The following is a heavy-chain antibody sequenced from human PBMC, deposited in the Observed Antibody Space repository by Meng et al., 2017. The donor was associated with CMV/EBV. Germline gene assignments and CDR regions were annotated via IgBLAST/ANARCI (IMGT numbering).Heavy chain of an antibody. CDR3: ARVWDSGWDY. CDR2: INHSGST. J-gene: IGHJ4*02. Sequence: VQLQQGRSRLFNPSETLALTCAVYGGVFSGYYWSWIRQPPGKGLEWIGEINHSGSTNYNPSLKSRVTISVDTSKNQFSLKLSYVTAADTAVYYCARVWDSGWDYWGQGTLVTVSS. V-gene: IGHV4-34*01. D-gene: IGHD3-22*01. CDR1: GGVFSGYY.